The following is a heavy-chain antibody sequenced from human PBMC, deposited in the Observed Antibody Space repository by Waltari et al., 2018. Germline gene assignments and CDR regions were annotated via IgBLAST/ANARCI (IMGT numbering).Heavy chain of an antibody. CDR1: GGTFSSYA. J-gene: IGHJ4*02. CDR3: AREGYYYDSSGSYRYYFDY. D-gene: IGHD3-22*01. Sequence: QVQLVQSGAEVKKPGSSVKVSCKASGGTFSSYAISWVRQAPGQGLEWMGRIIPIFGTANYAQKFQGRVTITADKSTSTAYMELSSLRSEDTAVYYCAREGYYYDSSGSYRYYFDYWGQGTLVIVSS. V-gene: IGHV1-69*08. CDR2: IIPIFGTA.